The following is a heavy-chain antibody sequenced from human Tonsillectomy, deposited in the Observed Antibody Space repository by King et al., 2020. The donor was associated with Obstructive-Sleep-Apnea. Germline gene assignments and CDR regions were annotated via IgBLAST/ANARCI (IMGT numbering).Heavy chain of an antibody. D-gene: IGHD3-10*01. V-gene: IGHV4-59*01. J-gene: IGHJ5*02. CDR3: ARDLTYYYGSGFDP. CDR1: GGSISSYY. Sequence: QLQESGPGLVKPSETLSLTCSVSGGSISSYYWTWIRQPPGKGLEWIGYIYYSGSTKYNPPLKSRVTMSVDTSKNEFSLKLSSVTAADTAVYYCARDLTYYYGSGFDPWGQGTLVTVSS. CDR2: IYYSGST.